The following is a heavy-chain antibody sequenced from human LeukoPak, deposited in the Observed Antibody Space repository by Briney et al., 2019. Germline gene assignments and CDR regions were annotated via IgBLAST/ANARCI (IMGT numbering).Heavy chain of an antibody. Sequence: GRSLRLSCAASGFTFSSYAMHWVRQAPGKGLEWVAVISYDGSNKYYADSVKGRFTISRDNSKNTLYLQMNSRRAEDTAVYYCAREPSTKQVGANAFDIWGQGTMVTVSS. CDR2: ISYDGSNK. V-gene: IGHV3-30*04. J-gene: IGHJ3*02. CDR1: GFTFSSYA. CDR3: AREPSTKQVGANAFDI. D-gene: IGHD1-26*01.